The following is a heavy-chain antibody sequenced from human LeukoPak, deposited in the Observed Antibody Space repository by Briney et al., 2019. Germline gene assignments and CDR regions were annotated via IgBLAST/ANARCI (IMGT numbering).Heavy chain of an antibody. CDR3: ARCSTPHWIFDAFDI. Sequence: GASVKVSCKASGYTFTGHYIHWVRQAPGQGPEWMGWINPNSGGTNYAQKFQGRVTMTRDTSISTAYMELSGLRSDDTAVYYCARCSTPHWIFDAFDIWGRGTIVTVSS. J-gene: IGHJ3*02. D-gene: IGHD1-1*01. CDR2: INPNSGGT. CDR1: GYTFTGHY. V-gene: IGHV1-2*02.